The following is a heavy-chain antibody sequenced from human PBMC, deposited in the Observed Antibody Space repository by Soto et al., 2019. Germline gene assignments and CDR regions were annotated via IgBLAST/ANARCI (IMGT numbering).Heavy chain of an antibody. CDR2: IWYDGSNK. Sequence: QVQLVESGGGVVQPGRSLRLSCAASGFTFSSYGMHWVRQAPGKGLEWVAVIWYDGSNKYYADSVKGRFTISRDNSKNTLYLQMNSLRAEDTAVYYCVRGLRSTFGGVPYFDYWGQGTLVTVSS. CDR3: VRGLRSTFGGVPYFDY. V-gene: IGHV3-33*01. CDR1: GFTFSSYG. J-gene: IGHJ4*02. D-gene: IGHD3-16*01.